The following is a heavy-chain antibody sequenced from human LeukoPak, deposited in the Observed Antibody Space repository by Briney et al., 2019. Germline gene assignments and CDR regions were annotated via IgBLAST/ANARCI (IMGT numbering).Heavy chain of an antibody. Sequence: GGSLRLSCAATGFTVSNNYMSWVRQAPGQGLEWVSVIYSGGSTYYADSVKGRFTISRDNSKNTLYLQMNNLRAEDTAVYYCARGRPVGASTVEDYWGQGTLVTVSS. D-gene: IGHD1-26*01. CDR2: IYSGGST. CDR3: ARGRPVGASTVEDY. CDR1: GFTVSNNY. V-gene: IGHV3-66*01. J-gene: IGHJ4*02.